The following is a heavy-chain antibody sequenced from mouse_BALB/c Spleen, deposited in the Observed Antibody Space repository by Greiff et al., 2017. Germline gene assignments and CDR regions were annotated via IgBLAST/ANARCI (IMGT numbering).Heavy chain of an antibody. V-gene: IGHV14-3*02. J-gene: IGHJ4*01. CDR1: GFNIKDTY. CDR2: IDPANGNT. D-gene: IGHD2-1*01. CDR3: ARVYGNYPMDY. Sequence: EVQLHQSGAELVKPGASVKLSCTASGFNIKDTYMHWVKQRPEQGLEWIGRIDPANGNTKYDPKFQGKATITADTSSNTAYLQLSSLTSEDTAVYYCARVYGNYPMDYWGQGTSVTVSS.